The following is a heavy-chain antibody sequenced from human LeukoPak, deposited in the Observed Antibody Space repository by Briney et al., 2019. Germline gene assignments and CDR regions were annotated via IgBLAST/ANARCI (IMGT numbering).Heavy chain of an antibody. CDR1: GFTFSSYA. CDR2: ISGSGVST. V-gene: IGHV3-23*01. J-gene: IGHJ3*02. CDR3: ARDSTSMIVVVRAFDI. D-gene: IGHD3-22*01. Sequence: RGSLRLSCAVSGFTFSSYAMSWVRQAPGKWLEWVSGISGSGVSTYYADSVKGRFTISRDKSKNTLYLQMNSLRGEDTAVYYCARDSTSMIVVVRAFDIWGQGTMVTVSS.